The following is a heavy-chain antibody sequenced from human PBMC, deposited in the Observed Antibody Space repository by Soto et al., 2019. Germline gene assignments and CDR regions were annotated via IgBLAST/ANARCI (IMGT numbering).Heavy chain of an antibody. D-gene: IGHD6-6*01. J-gene: IGHJ4*02. CDR3: ARGRIAALRSIDCFGY. CDR1: GDTFTSYG. V-gene: IGHV1-18*01. Sequence: QVQLVQSGAEVKKPGASVKVSCKASGDTFTSYGISWVRQAPGQGLEWMGCISAYNGNTNYAQKLQGRVTMTTDTRTSTDYMELRSLKIEDTAVYYCARGRIAALRSIDCFGYWGQLTLVAVST. CDR2: ISAYNGNT.